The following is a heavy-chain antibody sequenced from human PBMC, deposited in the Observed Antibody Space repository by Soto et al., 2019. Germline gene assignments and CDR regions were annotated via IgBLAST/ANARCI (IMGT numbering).Heavy chain of an antibody. V-gene: IGHV3-30*03. Sequence: QDKGLEWVAVISYDGSNKYYADSVKGRFTISRDNSKNTLYLQMNSLRAEETAVYYFFIQAEDGIRDTVPVSAFLLNRSSDL. D-gene: IGHD2-15*01. CDR3: FIQAEDGIRDTVPVSAFLLNRSSDL. CDR2: ISYDGSNK. J-gene: IGHJ2*01.